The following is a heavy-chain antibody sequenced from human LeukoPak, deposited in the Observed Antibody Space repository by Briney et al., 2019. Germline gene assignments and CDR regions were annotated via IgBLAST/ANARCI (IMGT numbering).Heavy chain of an antibody. Sequence: PGGSLRLSCAASGFTFSSYAMHWVRQAPGKGLEWVAVISYDGSNKYYADSVKGRFTISRDNSKNTLYLQMNSLRAEDTAVYYCAAGVGATRWFDPWGQGTLVTVSS. CDR2: ISYDGSNK. V-gene: IGHV3-30-3*01. CDR3: AAGVGATRWFDP. CDR1: GFTFSSYA. D-gene: IGHD1-26*01. J-gene: IGHJ5*02.